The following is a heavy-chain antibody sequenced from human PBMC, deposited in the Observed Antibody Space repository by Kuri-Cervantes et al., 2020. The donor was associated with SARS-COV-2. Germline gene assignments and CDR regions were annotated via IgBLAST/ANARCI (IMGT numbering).Heavy chain of an antibody. CDR1: GFTFSNYG. Sequence: GESLKISCAASGFTFSNYGMHCVRQAPGKGLEWVALVSYDGSYKYYAGSVSGRFTISRDNSNKTVYLQMNRLRTEDTAVYYCAKSRSEGGGFFDYGVDVWGQGTTVTVSS. D-gene: IGHD3-3*01. CDR2: VSYDGSYK. J-gene: IGHJ6*02. CDR3: AKSRSEGGGFFDYGVDV. V-gene: IGHV3-30*18.